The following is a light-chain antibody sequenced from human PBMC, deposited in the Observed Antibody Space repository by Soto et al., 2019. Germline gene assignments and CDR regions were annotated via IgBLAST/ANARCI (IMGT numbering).Light chain of an antibody. CDR2: YDS. Sequence: SYVLTQAPSVSVAPRKTATITCGGNNIGSKSVHWYQQKPGQAPVLVIYYDSDRPSGIPERFSGSNSGSTATLTISRVEAGDEADYYCQVWDIGSGVAFGGGTKVTVL. V-gene: IGLV3-21*04. CDR1: NIGSKS. J-gene: IGLJ2*01. CDR3: QVWDIGSGVA.